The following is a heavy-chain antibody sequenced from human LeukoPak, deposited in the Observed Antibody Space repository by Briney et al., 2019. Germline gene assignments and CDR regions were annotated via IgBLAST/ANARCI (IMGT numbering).Heavy chain of an antibody. D-gene: IGHD6-19*01. J-gene: IGHJ3*02. CDR1: GGSFSGYY. Sequence: SETLSLTCAVYGGSFSGYYWNWIRQPPGKGLEWIGEINHSGSTNYNPSLKSRVTISVDTSKNQFSLKLSSVTAADTAVYYCARAPAEQWLAHPDAFDIWGQGTMVTVSS. V-gene: IGHV4-34*01. CDR3: ARAPAEQWLAHPDAFDI. CDR2: INHSGST.